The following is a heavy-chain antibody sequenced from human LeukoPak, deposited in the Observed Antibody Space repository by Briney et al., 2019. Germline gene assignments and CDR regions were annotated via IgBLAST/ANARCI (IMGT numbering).Heavy chain of an antibody. CDR1: GGTFSSYA. Sequence: GASVKVCCKASGGTFSSYAISWVRQAPGQGLEWMGGIIPIFGTANYAQKFQGRVTITADESTSTAYMELSSLRSEDTAVYYCARCLGGSGWWEFDYWGQGTLVTVSS. V-gene: IGHV1-69*13. J-gene: IGHJ4*02. CDR2: IIPIFGTA. CDR3: ARCLGGSGWWEFDY. D-gene: IGHD6-19*01.